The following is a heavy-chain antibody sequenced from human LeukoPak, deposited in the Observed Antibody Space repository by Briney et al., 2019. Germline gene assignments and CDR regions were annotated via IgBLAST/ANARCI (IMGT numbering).Heavy chain of an antibody. J-gene: IGHJ5*02. Sequence: KPGGSLRLSCAASGFTFSSYSMNWVRQAPGKGLEWVSSISSSSSYIYYADSVKGRFTISRDNAKNSLYLQMNSLRAEDTAVYYCARGGRYCSSTSCYNNWFDPWGQGTLVTVSS. D-gene: IGHD2-2*02. V-gene: IGHV3-21*01. CDR3: ARGGRYCSSTSCYNNWFDP. CDR1: GFTFSSYS. CDR2: ISSSSSYI.